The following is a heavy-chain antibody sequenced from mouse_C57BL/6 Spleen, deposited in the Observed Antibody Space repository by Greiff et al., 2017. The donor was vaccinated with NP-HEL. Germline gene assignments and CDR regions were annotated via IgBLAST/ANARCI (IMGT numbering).Heavy chain of an antibody. V-gene: IGHV2-6*01. CDR1: GFSLTSYG. D-gene: IGHD1-1*02. CDR3: ASEGYGGAMDY. Sequence: QVQLKQSGPGLVAPSQSLSITCTVSGFSLTSYGVDWVRQSPGKGLEWLGVIWGVGSTNYNSALKSRLSISKDNSKSQVFLKMNSLQTDDTAMYXCASEGYGGAMDYWGQGTSVTVSS. J-gene: IGHJ4*01. CDR2: IWGVGST.